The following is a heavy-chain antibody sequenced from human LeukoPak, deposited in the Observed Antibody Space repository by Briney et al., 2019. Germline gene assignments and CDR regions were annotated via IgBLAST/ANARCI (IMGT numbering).Heavy chain of an antibody. D-gene: IGHD3-10*01. CDR3: ARGLWFGDENPPYFDY. J-gene: IGHJ4*02. CDR2: IYYSGST. Sequence: PSETLSLTCTVSGGSISSYYWSWIRQPPGKGLEWIGYIYYSGSTNHNPSLKSRVTISVDTSKNQFSLKLNSVTAADTAVYYCARGLWFGDENPPYFDYWGQGTLVTVSS. CDR1: GGSISSYY. V-gene: IGHV4-59*08.